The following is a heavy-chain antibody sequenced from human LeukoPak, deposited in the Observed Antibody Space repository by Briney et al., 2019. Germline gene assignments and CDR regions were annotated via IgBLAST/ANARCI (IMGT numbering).Heavy chain of an antibody. Sequence: SETLSLTCTVSGGSISSSYYYWGWIRQPPGKGLEWIGSIYYSGSTYYNPSLKSRVTISVDTSKNQFSLKLSSVTAADTAVYYCARDRVRGNSNPFFDYWGRGTLVTVSS. CDR3: ARDRVRGNSNPFFDY. D-gene: IGHD4-11*01. CDR2: IYYSGST. J-gene: IGHJ4*02. CDR1: GGSISSSYYY. V-gene: IGHV4-39*07.